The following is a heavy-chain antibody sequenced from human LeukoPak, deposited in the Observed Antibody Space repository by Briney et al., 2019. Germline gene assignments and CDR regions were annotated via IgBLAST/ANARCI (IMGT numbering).Heavy chain of an antibody. V-gene: IGHV6-1*01. CDR2: TYYRSQQWHS. J-gene: IGHJ4*02. D-gene: IGHD3-3*01. CDR1: GDSVSSNGAS. CDR3: GRETDFGVVTN. Sequence: SQTLSLTCALSGDSVSSNGASWNWIRQSPSRGLEWLGRTYYRSQQWHSDYAPSVKGRITLNPDTSKNLFSLQLNSMTPEDTAVYYCGRETDFGVVTNWGQGTLVTVSS.